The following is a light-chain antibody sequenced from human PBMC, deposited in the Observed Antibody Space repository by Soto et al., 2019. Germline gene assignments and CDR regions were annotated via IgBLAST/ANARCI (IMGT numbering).Light chain of an antibody. CDR1: QSISRSY. Sequence: EIVLTQSPGTLSLSPGQSATLSCRASQSISRSYLAWYQHKRGQAPRLLMFGTGSRATGIPDRFSGTGSGTDFTLIINRLEPEDFAVYYCQQYSSTPHTFGQGTKLEIK. CDR2: GTG. J-gene: IGKJ2*01. CDR3: QQYSSTPHT. V-gene: IGKV3-20*01.